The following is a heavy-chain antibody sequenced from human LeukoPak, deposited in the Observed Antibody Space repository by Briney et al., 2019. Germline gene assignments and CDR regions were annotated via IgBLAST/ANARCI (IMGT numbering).Heavy chain of an antibody. CDR3: ARDGMYYYGMDV. CDR2: IRYDGSNK. V-gene: IGHV3-30*02. D-gene: IGHD1-26*01. J-gene: IGHJ6*02. CDR1: GFTFSSYG. Sequence: GGSLRLSCAASGFTFSSYGMHWVRQAPGKGLEWVAFIRYDGSNKYYADSVKGRFTISRDNSKNTLYLQMGSLRAEDMAVYYCARDGMYYYGMDVWGQGTTVTVSS.